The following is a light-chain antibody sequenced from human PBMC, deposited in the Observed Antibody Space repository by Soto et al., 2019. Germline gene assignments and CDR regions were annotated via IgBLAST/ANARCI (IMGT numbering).Light chain of an antibody. CDR1: QSISSSS. J-gene: IGKJ1*01. CDR3: QQYNNWPGT. V-gene: IGKV3-20*01. CDR2: GAS. Sequence: EIVLTQSPGTLSLSPGERGTLSCRAGQSISSSSLAWYQQKPGQAPRLLIYGASSRASGIPDRFSGSGSETEFTLTISSLQAEDSAVYFCQQYNNWPGTFGQGTKVDI.